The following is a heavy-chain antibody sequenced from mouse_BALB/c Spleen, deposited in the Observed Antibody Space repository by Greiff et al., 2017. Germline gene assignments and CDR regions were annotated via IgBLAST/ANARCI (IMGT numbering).Heavy chain of an antibody. CDR1: GYTFTDYA. CDR3: AREGGGEGAWLAY. J-gene: IGHJ3*01. Sequence: QVQLQESGPELVRPGASVKISCKGSGYTFTDYAMHWVKQSHAKSLEWIGVISTYYGNTNYNQKFKGKATMTVDKSSSTAYMELARLTSEDSAIYYCAREGGGEGAWLAYWGQGTLVTVSA. V-gene: IGHV1-67*01. CDR2: ISTYYGNT.